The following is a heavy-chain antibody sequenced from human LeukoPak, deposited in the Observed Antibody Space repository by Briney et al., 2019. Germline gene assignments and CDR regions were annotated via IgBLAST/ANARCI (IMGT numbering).Heavy chain of an antibody. J-gene: IGHJ4*02. CDR2: ISGSGGST. CDR3: AKPGLYYDSSGYYYEYYFDY. V-gene: IGHV3-23*01. Sequence: GGSLRLSCAASGFTFNSYAMSWVRQAPGKGLEWVSAISGSGGSTYYADAVKGRFTISRDNSKNTLYLQMNSLRAEDTAVYYCAKPGLYYDSSGYYYEYYFDYWGQGTLVTVSS. CDR1: GFTFNSYA. D-gene: IGHD3-22*01.